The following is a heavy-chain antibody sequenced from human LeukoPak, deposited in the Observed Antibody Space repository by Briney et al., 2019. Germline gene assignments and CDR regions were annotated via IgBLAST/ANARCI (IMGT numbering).Heavy chain of an antibody. CDR3: ARDYYDSSGVFDY. Sequence: GGSLRLSCEASGFTFSSYSMNWVRQAPGKGLEWVSSISSSSSYIYYADSVKGRYTIYRDNAQNSEHLQMSSLRAEDTAVYYCARDYYDSSGVFDYWGQGTLVTVSS. CDR1: GFTFSSYS. V-gene: IGHV3-21*01. D-gene: IGHD3-22*01. J-gene: IGHJ4*02. CDR2: ISSSSSYI.